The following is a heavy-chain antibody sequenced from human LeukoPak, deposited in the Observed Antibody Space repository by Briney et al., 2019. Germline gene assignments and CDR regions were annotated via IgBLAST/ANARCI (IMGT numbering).Heavy chain of an antibody. J-gene: IGHJ4*02. CDR2: IYTSGST. Sequence: SETLSLTCTVSGGSISSYYWSWIRQPAGKGLEWIGRIYTSGSTNYNPSLKSRVTMSVDTSKNQFSLKLSSVTAADTAVYYCARWSPSKKYYYHSSGYYYFDYWGQGTLVTVSS. CDR1: GGSISSYY. V-gene: IGHV4-4*07. CDR3: ARWSPSKKYYYHSSGYYYFDY. D-gene: IGHD3-22*01.